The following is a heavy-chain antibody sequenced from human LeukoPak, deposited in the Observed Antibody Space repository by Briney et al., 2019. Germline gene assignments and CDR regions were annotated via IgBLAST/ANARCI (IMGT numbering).Heavy chain of an antibody. J-gene: IGHJ4*02. V-gene: IGHV4-59*01. Sequence: PSETLSLTCTVSGGSISSYYWSWIRQPPGKGLEWIGYIYYSGSTNYNPSLKSRVTISVDTSKNQFSLKLSSVTAADTAVYYCATSYYMTTDGFFDYWGQGTLVTVSS. CDR1: GGSISSYY. CDR3: ATSYYMTTDGFFDY. CDR2: IYYSGST. D-gene: IGHD1-26*01.